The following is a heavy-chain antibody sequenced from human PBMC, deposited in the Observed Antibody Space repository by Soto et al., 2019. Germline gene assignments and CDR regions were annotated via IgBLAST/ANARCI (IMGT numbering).Heavy chain of an antibody. D-gene: IGHD2-2*01. Sequence: QVQLVESGGGVVQPGRSLRLSCAASGFTFSSYGMHWVRQAPGKGLEWVAVISYDGSNKYYADSVKGRFPISRDNSNNPLYPQRNSLRDEDTAGYYCAKDLGYCSSTSCLGPCWFDPWGQGTLVTVSS. V-gene: IGHV3-30*18. J-gene: IGHJ5*02. CDR3: AKDLGYCSSTSCLGPCWFDP. CDR1: GFTFSSYG. CDR2: ISYDGSNK.